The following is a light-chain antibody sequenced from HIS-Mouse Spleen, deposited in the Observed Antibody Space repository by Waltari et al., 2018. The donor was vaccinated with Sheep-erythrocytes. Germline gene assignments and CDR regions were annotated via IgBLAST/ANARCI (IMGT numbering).Light chain of an antibody. CDR1: SSDVGGYNY. CDR3: CSYAGSYNHV. CDR2: DVS. J-gene: IGLJ1*01. Sequence: QSALTQPRSVSGSPGQSVTISCTGTSSDVGGYNYVSWYQQHPGKAPKLMIYDVSKRPSGVPYRFSGSKSGNTASLPISGLQAEDEADYYCCSYAGSYNHVFATGTKVTVL. V-gene: IGLV2-11*01.